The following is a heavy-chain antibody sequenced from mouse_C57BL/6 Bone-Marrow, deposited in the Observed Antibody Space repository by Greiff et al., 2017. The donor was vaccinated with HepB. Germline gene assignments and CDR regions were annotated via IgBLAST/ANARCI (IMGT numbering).Heavy chain of an antibody. D-gene: IGHD1-1*01. J-gene: IGHJ4*01. V-gene: IGHV1-81*01. CDR3: ARDYGRGNYYAMDY. CDR1: GYTFTSYG. Sequence: QVQLQQSGAELARPGASVKLSCKASGYTFTSYGISWVKQRTGQGLEWIGEIYPRSGNTYYNEKFKGKATLTADKSSSTAYMEIRSLTSEDSAVYFCARDYGRGNYYAMDYWGQGTSVTVSS. CDR2: IYPRSGNT.